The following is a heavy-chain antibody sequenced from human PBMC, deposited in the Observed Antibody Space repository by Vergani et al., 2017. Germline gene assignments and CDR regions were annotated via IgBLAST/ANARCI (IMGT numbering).Heavy chain of an antibody. Sequence: QVQLVESGGGVVQRGGSLRLSCATSGFPLSNYDMQWIRPGPSKGLEFVAFIQYDGSNQYYADSVKGRFTLPRDFSKNTLYLQMNSLRTDDTATYYCAKHFRGWGIDYWGQGTQVIVSS. D-gene: IGHD3-16*01. CDR2: IQYDGSNQ. CDR3: AKHFRGWGIDY. V-gene: IGHV3-30*02. CDR1: GFPLSNYD. J-gene: IGHJ4*02.